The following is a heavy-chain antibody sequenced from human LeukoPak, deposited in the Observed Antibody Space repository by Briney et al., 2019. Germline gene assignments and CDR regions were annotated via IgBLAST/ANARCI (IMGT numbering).Heavy chain of an antibody. D-gene: IGHD5-18*01. Sequence: SETLSLTCTVSGGSISSYYWSWIRQPPGKGLEWIGYIYYSGSTNYNPSLKSRVTISVDTSKNQFSLKLSSVTAADTAVYYCARDLGYSYGYYYWGQGTLVTVSS. CDR2: IYYSGST. CDR1: GGSISSYY. V-gene: IGHV4-59*01. J-gene: IGHJ4*02. CDR3: ARDLGYSYGYYY.